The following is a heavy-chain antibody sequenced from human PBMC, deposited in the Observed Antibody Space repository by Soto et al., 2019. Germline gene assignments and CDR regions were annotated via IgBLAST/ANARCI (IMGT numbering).Heavy chain of an antibody. J-gene: IGHJ4*02. V-gene: IGHV3-53*01. CDR3: ATRTGPGTIVDY. CDR1: GFTVSSNY. CDR2: IYSSGST. Sequence: EVQLVESGGGLIQPGGSLRLSCAASGFTVSSNYMGWVRQAPGKGLEWVSFIYSSGSTYYADSVKGRFTISRDTSKNTLYLQMNSLRAEDTAVYYCATRTGPGTIVDYWGQGTLVTVSS. D-gene: IGHD6-13*01.